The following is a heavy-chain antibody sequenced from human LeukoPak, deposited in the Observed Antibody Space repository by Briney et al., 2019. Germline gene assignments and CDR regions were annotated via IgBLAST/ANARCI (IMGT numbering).Heavy chain of an antibody. CDR2: ISAYNGNT. V-gene: IGHV1-18*04. CDR3: AREGLWFGELLSYFDY. D-gene: IGHD3-10*01. J-gene: IGHJ4*02. Sequence: ASVKVSCKASGYTFTSYYMHWVRQAPGQGLEWMGWISAYNGNTNYAQKLQGRVTMTTDTSTSTAYMELRSLRSDDTAVYYCAREGLWFGELLSYFDYWGQGTLVTVSS. CDR1: GYTFTSYY.